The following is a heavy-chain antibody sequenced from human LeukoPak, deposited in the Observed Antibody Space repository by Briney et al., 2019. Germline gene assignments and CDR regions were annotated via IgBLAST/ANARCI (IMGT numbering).Heavy chain of an antibody. CDR1: GGTFSTYA. J-gene: IGHJ5*02. D-gene: IGHD5-18*01. CDR3: ARARVPVGDGYPENWFDP. V-gene: IGHV1-69*05. CDR2: TIPIFGET. Sequence: SVTVSCKPSGGTFSTYAISWVRQAPGQGLEWMGGTIPIFGETNYAQKFQGRVTITTDESTSTAYRDLRRQRSEDTAVYYCARARVPVGDGYPENWFDPWGQGTLVTVSS.